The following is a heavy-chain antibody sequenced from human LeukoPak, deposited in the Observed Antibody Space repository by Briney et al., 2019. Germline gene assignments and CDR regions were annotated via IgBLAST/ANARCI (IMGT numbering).Heavy chain of an antibody. V-gene: IGHV4-34*01. CDR3: ARGNVAVAGTGGHYFDY. Sequence: KPSETLSLTCAVYGGSFSGYSWSWIRQPPGKGLEWIGEINHSGSTNYNPSLKSRVTISVDTSKNQFSLKLSSVTAADTAVYYCARGNVAVAGTGGHYFDYWGQGTLVTVSS. J-gene: IGHJ4*02. CDR1: GGSFSGYS. D-gene: IGHD6-19*01. CDR2: INHSGST.